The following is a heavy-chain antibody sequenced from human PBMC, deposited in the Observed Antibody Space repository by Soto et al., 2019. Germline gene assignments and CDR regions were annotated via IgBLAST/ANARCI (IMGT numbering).Heavy chain of an antibody. CDR1: GGSISSGGYY. V-gene: IGHV4-31*03. D-gene: IGHD3-3*01. Sequence: SETLSLTCTVSGGSISSGGYYWSWIRQHPGKGLEWIGYIYYSGSTYYNPSLNSRVTISVDTSNNQFSLKLSSVTAADTAVYYCARGTSRDFEGHNWFDPWGQVTLVTVSS. CDR3: ARGTSRDFEGHNWFDP. J-gene: IGHJ5*02. CDR2: IYYSGST.